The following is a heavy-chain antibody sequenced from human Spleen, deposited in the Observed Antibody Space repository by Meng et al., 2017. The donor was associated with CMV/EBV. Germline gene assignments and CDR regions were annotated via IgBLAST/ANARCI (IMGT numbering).Heavy chain of an antibody. J-gene: IGHJ4*02. CDR3: AKAPYSSSWFVDY. D-gene: IGHD6-13*01. Sequence: GSLKISCAASGFTFSSYSMNWVRQAPGKGLEWVSSISSSSSYIYYADSVKGRFTISRDNAKNSLYLQMNSLRAEDTAVFYCAKAPYSSSWFVDYWGQGTLVTVSS. CDR1: GFTFSSYS. CDR2: ISSSSSYI. V-gene: IGHV3-21*01.